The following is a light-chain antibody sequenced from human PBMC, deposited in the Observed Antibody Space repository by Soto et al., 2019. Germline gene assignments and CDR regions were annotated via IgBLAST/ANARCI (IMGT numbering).Light chain of an antibody. J-gene: IGLJ3*02. CDR2: TNN. V-gene: IGLV1-44*01. CDR1: SSNIGSHT. Sequence: QSVLTQPPSASGTPGQRVTISCSGRSSNIGSHTVNWYQQLPGSAPKLLIYTNNQRPSGVPDRFSGSKSGTSASLAISGLQSEDEADYYCAVWDGSLNGWVFGGGTKVTVL. CDR3: AVWDGSLNGWV.